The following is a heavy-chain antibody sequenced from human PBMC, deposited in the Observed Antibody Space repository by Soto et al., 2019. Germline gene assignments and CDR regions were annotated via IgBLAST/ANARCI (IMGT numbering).Heavy chain of an antibody. Sequence: GGSLRLSCAASGFPFSAFYMSWIRQTPGKGLEYISYISSSGTSANYADSVKGRFTISRDNAKNSLYLQMNSLRAEDTAVYYCARRWGEGRVDYWGQGTLVTVSS. D-gene: IGHD3-10*01. J-gene: IGHJ4*02. V-gene: IGHV3-11*03. CDR2: ISSSGTSA. CDR1: GFPFSAFY. CDR3: ARRWGEGRVDY.